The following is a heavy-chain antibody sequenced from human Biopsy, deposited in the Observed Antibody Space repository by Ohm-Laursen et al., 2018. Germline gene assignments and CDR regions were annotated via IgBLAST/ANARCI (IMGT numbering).Heavy chain of an antibody. D-gene: IGHD4-23*01. V-gene: IGHV4-61*09. CDR3: ARGSNEYGGLYFPH. CDR2: ISHTGYT. Sequence: SQTLSLTCAVSGGSISNNNYYWTWIRQAPGKGLEWIGHISHTGYTSYKSSLKSRVTISLDTSRKHFSLRLTSLAAADTAVYYCARGSNEYGGLYFPHWGQGTLVTVSS. CDR1: GGSISNNNYY. J-gene: IGHJ1*01.